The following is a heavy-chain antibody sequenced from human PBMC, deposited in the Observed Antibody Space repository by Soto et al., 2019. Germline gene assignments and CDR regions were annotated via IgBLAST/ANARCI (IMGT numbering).Heavy chain of an antibody. D-gene: IGHD3-22*01. CDR1: GGTFSSYA. Sequence: QVQLVQSGAEVKKPGSSVKVSCKASGGTFSSYAISWVRQAPGQGLEWMGGSIPIFGTANYAQKFQGRVTITADESTSTAYMELSRLTSEDTAVYYCARQFDYESSGYYYAYWGQGTLVTVSS. V-gene: IGHV1-69*01. J-gene: IGHJ4*02. CDR2: SIPIFGTA. CDR3: ARQFDYESSGYYYAY.